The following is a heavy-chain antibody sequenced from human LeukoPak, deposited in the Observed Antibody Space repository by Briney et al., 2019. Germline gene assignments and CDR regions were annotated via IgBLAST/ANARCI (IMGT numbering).Heavy chain of an antibody. J-gene: IGHJ4*02. V-gene: IGHV4-59*08. D-gene: IGHD3-22*01. CDR2: IYYSGST. CDR1: GGSISSYY. Sequence: SETPSLTCTVSGGSISSYYWSWIRQPPGKGLEWIGYIYYSGSTNYNPSLKSRVTISVDTSKNQFSLKLSSVTAADTAVYYCARHIPDYYDSSGYYYVQDYWGQGTLVTVSS. CDR3: ARHIPDYYDSSGYYYVQDY.